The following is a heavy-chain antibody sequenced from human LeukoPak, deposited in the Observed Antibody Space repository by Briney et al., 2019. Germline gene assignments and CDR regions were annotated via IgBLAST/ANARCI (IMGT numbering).Heavy chain of an antibody. D-gene: IGHD2-21*02. CDR3: AKVPRDSDCY. CDR1: GGTFSAYW. J-gene: IGHJ4*02. CDR2: INEDGSVK. V-gene: IGHV3-7*01. Sequence: GGSLRLSCAVSGGTFSAYWMAWVRQSPGKGLEWVAEINEDGSVKYYVDSMKGRFTISRGNAKNSLYLQMNSLGAEDTAVYYCAKVPRDSDCYWGQGTLVTVSS.